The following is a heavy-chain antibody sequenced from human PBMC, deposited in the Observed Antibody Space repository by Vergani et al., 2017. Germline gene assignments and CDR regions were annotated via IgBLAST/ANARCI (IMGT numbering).Heavy chain of an antibody. Sequence: EVQLVQSGAEVKKPGESLKISCKGSGYSFTRYWIAWVRQMSGKGLQWMGNINPIDSKIAYSPSLQGQAIMSLDKSITTAYLQWRSLKASDTAIYYCTRHVPCGDGACLHFDHWGQGTQVTVSS. V-gene: IGHV5-51*01. CDR1: GYSFTRYW. CDR3: TRHVPCGDGACLHFDH. J-gene: IGHJ4*02. CDR2: INPIDSKI. D-gene: IGHD2-21*01.